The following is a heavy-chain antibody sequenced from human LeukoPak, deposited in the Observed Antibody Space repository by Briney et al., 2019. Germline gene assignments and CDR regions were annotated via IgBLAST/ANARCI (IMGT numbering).Heavy chain of an antibody. J-gene: IGHJ4*02. D-gene: IGHD4-17*01. CDR3: ARDWWGSYGEEIDY. V-gene: IGHV1-2*02. CDR2: INPNSGGT. Sequence: ASVKVSCKASGYTFTGYYMHWVRQAPGQGLEWMGWINPNSGGTNYAQKFQGRVTMTRDTSISTAYMELSRLRSDDTAVYYCARDWWGSYGEEIDYWGQGTLVTVSS. CDR1: GYTFTGYY.